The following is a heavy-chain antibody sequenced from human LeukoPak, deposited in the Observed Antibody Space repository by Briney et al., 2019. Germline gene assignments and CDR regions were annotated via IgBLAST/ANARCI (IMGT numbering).Heavy chain of an antibody. CDR1: GGSVSSYY. CDR3: ARHSSGFYSPFFDF. D-gene: IGHD6-19*01. CDR2: TYHTATS. Sequence: SETLSLTCTVSGGSVSSYYWGWIRQFPGKGLDFIGFTYHTATSNYNPSLKSRVSMSIDMSKNALYLNLCSVTAADTAIYYCARHSSGFYSPFFDFWGRGALVTVSS. J-gene: IGHJ4*02. V-gene: IGHV4-59*08.